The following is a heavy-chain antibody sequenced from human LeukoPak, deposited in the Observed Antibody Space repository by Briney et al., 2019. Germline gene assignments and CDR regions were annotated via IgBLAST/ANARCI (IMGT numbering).Heavy chain of an antibody. V-gene: IGHV3-23*01. Sequence: GGSLRLSCAASGFTFSSYDMSWVRQAPGKGLEWVSSITNSGGTTWYADSVRGRFTISRDQSKNTLYLQMSSLRAEDTAVYYCAKHSGMYYYFDYRGQGALVSVPS. J-gene: IGHJ4*02. CDR2: ITNSGGTT. D-gene: IGHD2-15*01. CDR1: GFTFSSYD. CDR3: AKHSGMYYYFDY.